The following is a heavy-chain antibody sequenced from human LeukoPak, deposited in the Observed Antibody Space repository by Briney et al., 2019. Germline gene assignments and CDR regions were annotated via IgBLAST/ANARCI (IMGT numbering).Heavy chain of an antibody. CDR3: AKRGDDYYYYMDV. V-gene: IGHV3-48*03. J-gene: IGHJ6*03. CDR2: ISSSGSTI. CDR1: GFTFSSYE. Sequence: GGSLRLSCAAPGFTFSSYEMNWVRQAPGKGLEWVSYISSSGSTIYYADSVKGRFTISRDNAKNSLYLQMNSLRAEDTAVYYCAKRGDDYYYYMDVWGKGTTVTVSS. D-gene: IGHD5-24*01.